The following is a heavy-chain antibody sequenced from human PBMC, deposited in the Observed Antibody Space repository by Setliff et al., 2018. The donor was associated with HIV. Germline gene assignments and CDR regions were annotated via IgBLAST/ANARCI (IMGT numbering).Heavy chain of an antibody. V-gene: IGHV4-39*07. D-gene: IGHD3-16*01. CDR2: IHYSGTT. CDR1: GGSAAISGNY. Sequence: SETLSLTCTVSGGSAAISGNYWGWIRLSPGKGLEWIGNIHYSGTTYYNPSLKRRVTISVDTSKNQFSLKVSSVTAADTAVYYCARARGLYEYVWGSFHFDNWGQGTLVTVSS. CDR3: ARARGLYEYVWGSFHFDN. J-gene: IGHJ4*02.